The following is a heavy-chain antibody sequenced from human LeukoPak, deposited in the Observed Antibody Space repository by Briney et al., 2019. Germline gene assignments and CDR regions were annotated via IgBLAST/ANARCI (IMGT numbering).Heavy chain of an antibody. J-gene: IGHJ4*02. V-gene: IGHV1-2*02. CDR2: INPDSGGT. CDR3: AKDTRQWLVTYFDS. Sequence: ASVKVSCKASGYIFTGYYIHWVRQAPGQNLEWMGWINPDSGGTNYAQNFQGRVTMTRDTSINTAYMELNRLTSDDTAVYYCAKDTRQWLVTYFDSWGQGTLVTVSS. CDR1: GYIFTGYY. D-gene: IGHD6-19*01.